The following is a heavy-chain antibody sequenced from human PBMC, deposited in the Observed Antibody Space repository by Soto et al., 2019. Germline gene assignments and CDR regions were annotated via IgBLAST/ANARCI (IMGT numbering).Heavy chain of an antibody. CDR2: IWYDGSNK. V-gene: IGHV3-33*01. D-gene: IGHD3-16*01. CDR1: GFTFSSYG. J-gene: IGHJ4*02. CDR3: ARDRSTFGGVTTGAFDY. Sequence: GGSLRLSCAASGFTFSSYGMHWVRQAPGKGLEWVAVIWYDGSNKYYADSVKGRFTISRDNSKNTLYLQMNSLRAEDTAVYYCARDRSTFGGVTTGAFDYWGQGTLVTVSS.